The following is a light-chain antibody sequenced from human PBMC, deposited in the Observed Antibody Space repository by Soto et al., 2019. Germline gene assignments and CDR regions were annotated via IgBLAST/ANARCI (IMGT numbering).Light chain of an antibody. V-gene: IGLV2-14*01. J-gene: IGLJ1*01. CDR1: SIDVGAHNL. Sequence: QSALTQPASVSGSPGQSITISCSGTSIDVGAHNLVSWYQQRPGRAPKLMIYAVSNRPSGVSNRFSGSKSGNTASLTISGLQAEDEADYYCCSLTTRDSHVFGNGTKVTVL. CDR3: CSLTTRDSHV. CDR2: AVS.